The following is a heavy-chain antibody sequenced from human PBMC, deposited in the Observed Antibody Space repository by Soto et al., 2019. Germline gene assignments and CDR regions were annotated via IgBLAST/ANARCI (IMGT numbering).Heavy chain of an antibody. V-gene: IGHV3-15*01. CDR1: GGTFSNAG. D-gene: IGHD3-9*01. CDR3: TTTYPRYFDWLFPFDY. J-gene: IGHJ4*02. CDR2: IKSKTDGGTT. Sequence: PGGSLRLSCAASGGTFSNAGRSWVRQAPGKGLEWVGRIKSKTDGGTTDYAAPVKGRFTISRDDSKNTLYLQMNSLKTENTAVYYCTTTYPRYFDWLFPFDYWGQGTLVTVSS.